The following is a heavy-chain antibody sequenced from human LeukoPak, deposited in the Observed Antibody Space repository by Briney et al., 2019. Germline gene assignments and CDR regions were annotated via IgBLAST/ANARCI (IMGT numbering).Heavy chain of an antibody. CDR1: GFTFRTYW. CDR2: INTEGSST. CDR3: ARDFDRYYFDY. Sequence: PGGSLRLSCAASGFTFRTYWMHWVCHAPGKGLMWVSRINTEGSSTSYADSVKGRFTISRDNAKNTLYLQMNSLRAEDTAMYYCARDFDRYYFDYWGQGTLVTVSS. V-gene: IGHV3-74*01. J-gene: IGHJ4*02. D-gene: IGHD3-9*01.